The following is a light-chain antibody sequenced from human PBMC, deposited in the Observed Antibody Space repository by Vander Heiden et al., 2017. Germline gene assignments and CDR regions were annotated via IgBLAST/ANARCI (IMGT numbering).Light chain of an antibody. CDR3: QAWDSSTVV. V-gene: IGLV3-1*01. Sequence: SYELPQPHSVSVSPGQTASITCSGDKLGDKYACWYQQKPGQSPVLVIYQDSKRPSGITERFSGSNSGNTATLTISGTQAMDEADYYCQAWDSSTVVVGGGTKLTVL. CDR1: KLGDKY. CDR2: QDS. J-gene: IGLJ2*01.